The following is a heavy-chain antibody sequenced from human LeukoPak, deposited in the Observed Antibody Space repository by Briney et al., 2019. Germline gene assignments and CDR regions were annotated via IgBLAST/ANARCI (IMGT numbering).Heavy chain of an antibody. D-gene: IGHD6-19*01. J-gene: IGHJ4*02. CDR1: GFTFSSYG. V-gene: IGHV3-21*04. CDR3: VMRAVAGMSYYFDY. Sequence: GGSLRLSCAASGFTFSSYGMHWVRQAPGKGLEWVSSISSSSSYIYYADSVKGRFTISRDNSKNTLYLQMNSLRAEDTAVYYCVMRAVAGMSYYFDYWGQGTLVTVSS. CDR2: ISSSSSYI.